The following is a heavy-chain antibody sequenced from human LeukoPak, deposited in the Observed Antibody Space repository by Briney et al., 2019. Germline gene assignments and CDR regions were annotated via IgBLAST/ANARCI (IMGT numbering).Heavy chain of an antibody. CDR1: GFTFSDYY. D-gene: IGHD3-22*01. V-gene: IGHV3-11*01. Sequence: GGSLRLSCAASGFTFSDYYMSWIRQAPGKGLEWVSYISSSGSTIYYADSVKGRFTISRDNAKSSLYLQMNSLRAEDTAVYYCARDHAYYYDSSGYYGYDYWGQGTLVTVSS. CDR3: ARDHAYYYDSSGYYGYDY. CDR2: ISSSGSTI. J-gene: IGHJ4*02.